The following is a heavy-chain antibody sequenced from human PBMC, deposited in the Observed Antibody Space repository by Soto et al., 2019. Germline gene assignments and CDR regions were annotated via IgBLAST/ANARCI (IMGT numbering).Heavy chain of an antibody. V-gene: IGHV4-30-4*01. CDR3: ARGYYDFWSGYYAGAFDI. CDR1: GGSISSGDYY. Sequence: QVQLQESGPGLVKPSQTLSLTCTVSGGSISSGDYYWSWIRQPPGQGLEWIGYIYYSGSTYYNPSLKSRVTISVDTSKNQFSLKLSSVTAADTAVDYCARGYYDFWSGYYAGAFDIWGQGTMVTVSS. D-gene: IGHD3-3*01. J-gene: IGHJ3*02. CDR2: IYYSGST.